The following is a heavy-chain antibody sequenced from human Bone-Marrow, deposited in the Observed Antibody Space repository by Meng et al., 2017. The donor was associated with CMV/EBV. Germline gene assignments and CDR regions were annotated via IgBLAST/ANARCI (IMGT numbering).Heavy chain of an antibody. CDR3: AREAYEYGYYGMDV. D-gene: IGHD5-12*01. CDR2: IYSGGST. V-gene: IGHV3-53*01. Sequence: GESLKISCAASGFTVSNNYMSWVRQAPGKGLEWVSIIYSGGSTYYADSVKGRFTISRDNSKNTVYLQMNSLRAEDTAVYYCAREAYEYGYYGMDVWGQGTLVTVSS. J-gene: IGHJ6*02. CDR1: GFTVSNNY.